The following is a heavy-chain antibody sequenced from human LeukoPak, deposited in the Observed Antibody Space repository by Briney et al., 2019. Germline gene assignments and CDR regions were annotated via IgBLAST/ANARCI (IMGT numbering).Heavy chain of an antibody. Sequence: SETLSLTCTVSGGSIGSHCWTWIRQPPGKGLEFIGNVYYTGSTKYNPSLKSRVTISVDTSKNQFSLKLSSVTAADTAVYYCTREHKEGDWNVPGWYFDLWGRGTLVAVSS. CDR3: TREHKEGDWNVPGWYFDL. J-gene: IGHJ2*01. CDR2: VYYTGST. CDR1: GGSIGSHC. V-gene: IGHV4-59*11. D-gene: IGHD3-16*01.